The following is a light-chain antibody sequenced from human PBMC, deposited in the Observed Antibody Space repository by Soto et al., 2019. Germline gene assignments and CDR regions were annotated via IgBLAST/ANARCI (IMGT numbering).Light chain of an antibody. CDR3: QKYNRGHLT. Sequence: DIQMTQSPSSLSASLGDRVTITFRASQGISNYLAWYQQKPGKVPKLLIYAASTLQSGVPSRFSGSGSVKYLTLTISSLQPEGVATYYCQKYNRGHLTLGGGAKVDIK. J-gene: IGKJ4*01. CDR1: QGISNY. CDR2: AAS. V-gene: IGKV1-27*01.